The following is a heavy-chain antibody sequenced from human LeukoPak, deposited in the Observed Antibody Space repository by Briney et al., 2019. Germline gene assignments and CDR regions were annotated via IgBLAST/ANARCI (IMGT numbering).Heavy chain of an antibody. Sequence: PSETLSLTCADYGGSFSDYYWNWISQPPGKGLEWIGEINHSGTTNYNPSLKSRVTISVDTSKNQFSLRLSAVTAADTAVYHCARGLRLPSRSSPAVPHVWGKGTTVTVSA. V-gene: IGHV4-34*01. CDR1: GGSFSDYY. D-gene: IGHD2-2*01. CDR2: INHSGTT. CDR3: ARGLRLPSRSSPAVPHV. J-gene: IGHJ6*04.